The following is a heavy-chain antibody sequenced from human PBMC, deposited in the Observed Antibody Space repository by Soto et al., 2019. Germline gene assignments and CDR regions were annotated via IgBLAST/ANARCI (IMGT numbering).Heavy chain of an antibody. Sequence: SETLSLTCDVSGGSISIHGWSWSWIRRPPGKGLEWIGYICQSGSTYPNPSLKSSVTISVSTSKIRFCLKLSSVTAADTAVYYYDRGVKAVASNCFDPWGLGTQVTVSS. J-gene: IGHJ5*02. CDR1: GGSISIHGWS. V-gene: IGHV4-30-2*01. CDR3: DRGVKAVASNCFDP. D-gene: IGHD6-19*01. CDR2: ICQSGST.